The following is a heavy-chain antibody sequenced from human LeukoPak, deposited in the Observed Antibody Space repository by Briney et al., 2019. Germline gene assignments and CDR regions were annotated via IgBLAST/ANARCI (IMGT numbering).Heavy chain of an antibody. CDR1: GFTFSSYA. J-gene: IGHJ4*02. CDR2: ISYDGSNK. Sequence: GRSLRLSCAASGFTFSSYAMLWVRQAPGKGLEWVAVISYDGSNKYYADSVKGRFTISRDNSKNTLYLQMNSLRAEDTAVYYCARTERTVVTPDYWGQGTLVTVSS. CDR3: ARTERTVVTPDY. V-gene: IGHV3-30*01. D-gene: IGHD4-23*01.